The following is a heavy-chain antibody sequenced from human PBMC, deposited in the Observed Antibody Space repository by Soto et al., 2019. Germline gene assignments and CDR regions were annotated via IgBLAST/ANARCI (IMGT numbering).Heavy chain of an antibody. CDR3: ASGDILTGYSFDY. D-gene: IGHD3-9*01. Sequence: SETLSLTCTVSGGSISSYYWSWIRQPPGKGLEWIGYIYYSGSTNYNPSLKSRVTISVDTSKNQFSLKLSSVTAADTAVYYCASGDILTGYSFDYWGQGTLVTVSS. CDR2: IYYSGST. J-gene: IGHJ4*02. CDR1: GGSISSYY. V-gene: IGHV4-59*01.